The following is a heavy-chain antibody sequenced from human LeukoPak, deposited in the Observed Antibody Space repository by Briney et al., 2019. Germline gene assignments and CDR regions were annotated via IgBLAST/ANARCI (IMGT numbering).Heavy chain of an antibody. CDR2: INHSGST. D-gene: IGHD2/OR15-2a*01. V-gene: IGHV4-34*01. CDR3: ARGHSPFFSFDY. Sequence: SETLSLTCAVYGGSFSGYYWSWIRQPPGKGLEWIGEINHSGSTNYNPSLKSRVTISVDTSKNQFSLKLSSVTAADTAVYYCARGHSPFFSFDYWGQGTLVTVSS. CDR1: GGSFSGYY. J-gene: IGHJ4*02.